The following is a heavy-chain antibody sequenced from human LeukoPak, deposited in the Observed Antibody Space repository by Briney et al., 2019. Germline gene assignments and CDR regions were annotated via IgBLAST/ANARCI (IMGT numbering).Heavy chain of an antibody. V-gene: IGHV4-30-4*01. CDR3: ARGPTASNYGSYYFDY. CDR1: GGSISSGDYY. Sequence: SETLSLTCTVSGGSISSGDYYWSWIRQPPGKGLEWIGYIYYSGSTYYNPSLKSRVTISVDTSKNQFSLKLSSVTAADTAVYNCARGPTASNYGSYYFDYWGQGTLVTVSS. CDR2: IYYSGST. D-gene: IGHD4-11*01. J-gene: IGHJ4*02.